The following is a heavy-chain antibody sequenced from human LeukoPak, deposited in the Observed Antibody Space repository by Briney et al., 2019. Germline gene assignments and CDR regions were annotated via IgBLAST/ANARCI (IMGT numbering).Heavy chain of an antibody. CDR1: GDIVSSNTAA. Sequence: SQTLSLTCAISGDIVSSNTAAWNWIRQSPSRGLEWLGRTYYRSKWYNDYAVSVKGRITVNPDTSKNQFSLQLNSVTPEDTAVYYCARLLYTANSYYFDYWGQGTLVTVSS. D-gene: IGHD5-18*01. CDR2: TYYRSKWYN. J-gene: IGHJ4*02. CDR3: ARLLYTANSYYFDY. V-gene: IGHV6-1*01.